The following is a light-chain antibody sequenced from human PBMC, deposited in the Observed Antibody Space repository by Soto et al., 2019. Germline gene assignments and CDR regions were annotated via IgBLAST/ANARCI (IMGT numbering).Light chain of an antibody. CDR2: GNV. CDR1: SSNIGSDYD. V-gene: IGLV1-40*01. J-gene: IGLJ2*01. CDR3: QSYENSLSGSGVV. Sequence: QSVLTQPPSLSGAPGQRVTISCTGSSSNIGSDYDVHWYQQLPGTAPKLLMYGNVSRPSGVPDRFSGSKSGTSASLAITGLQAEDEADYYCQSYENSLSGSGVVFGGGTKLTVL.